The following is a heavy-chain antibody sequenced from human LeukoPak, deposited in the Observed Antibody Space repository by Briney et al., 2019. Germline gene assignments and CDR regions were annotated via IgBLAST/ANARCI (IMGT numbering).Heavy chain of an antibody. Sequence: SETLSLTCTVSGGSISSYYWSWIRQPPGKGLEWIGYIYYSGSTNYNPSLKSRVTMSVDTSKNQFSLKLSSVTAADTAVYYCARVSDEVVPAAIGYYYYYMDVWGKGTTVTVSS. D-gene: IGHD2-2*02. CDR3: ARVSDEVVPAAIGYYYYYMDV. CDR2: IYYSGST. J-gene: IGHJ6*03. V-gene: IGHV4-59*12. CDR1: GGSISSYY.